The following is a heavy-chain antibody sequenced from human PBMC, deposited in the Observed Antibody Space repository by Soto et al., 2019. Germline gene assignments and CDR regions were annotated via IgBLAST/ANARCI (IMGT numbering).Heavy chain of an antibody. CDR1: GFSFSNFP. Sequence: QVQLVESGGGVVQPGGSLRLSCAASGFSFSNFPMHWFRQAPGKGLEWVAVMSFDGITTYYADSVKGRFTVSRDNSQNTLYLRVNGRRNEDTAVYFWAREGPDAFRSSGPFAYWGRGTLVTVS. CDR2: MSFDGITT. V-gene: IGHV3-30-3*01. D-gene: IGHD3-3*01. CDR3: AREGPDAFRSSGPFAY. J-gene: IGHJ4*02.